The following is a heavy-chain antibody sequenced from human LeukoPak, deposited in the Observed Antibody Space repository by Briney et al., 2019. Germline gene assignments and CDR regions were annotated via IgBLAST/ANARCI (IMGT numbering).Heavy chain of an antibody. CDR1: GYTFTSYH. V-gene: IGHV1-46*01. J-gene: IGHJ6*03. Sequence: ASVKVSCKASGYTFTSYHLHWVRQAPGQGPEWMGIINPSGGSPNYAQKFQGRVTMTRDMSTSTVYMELSSLRSEDTAVYYCARDGGDGYNYYYYYYMDVWGKGTTVTISS. CDR2: INPSGGSP. CDR3: ARDGGDGYNYYYYYYMDV. D-gene: IGHD2-21*01.